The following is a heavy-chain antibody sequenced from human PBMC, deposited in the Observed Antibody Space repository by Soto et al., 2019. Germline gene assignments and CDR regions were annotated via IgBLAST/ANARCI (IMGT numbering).Heavy chain of an antibody. V-gene: IGHV1-8*01. CDR1: GYTFTSYD. J-gene: IGHJ5*02. CDR2: MNPNSGNT. D-gene: IGHD2-8*02. CDR3: ASRVTHILDWWFDP. Sequence: QVQLVQSGAEVKKPGASVKVSCKASGYTFTSYDINWVRQATGQGLEWMGWMNPNSGNTGYAQKFQGKVTMTRNTSISTAYMELSSLRSENTAVYYCASRVTHILDWWFDPWGQGTLVTVSS.